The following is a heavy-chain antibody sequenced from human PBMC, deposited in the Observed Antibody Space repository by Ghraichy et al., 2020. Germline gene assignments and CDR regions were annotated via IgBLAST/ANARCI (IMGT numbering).Heavy chain of an antibody. Sequence: GGSLRLSCAASGFTFSGYAMSWVRQAPGKGLEWVSAISGSGGSTYYADSVKGRFTISRDNSKNTLYLQMNSLRAEDTAVYYCAKDQAVGQDDFWSGYPPGGVDYWGQGTLVTVSS. CDR3: AKDQAVGQDDFWSGYPPGGVDY. V-gene: IGHV3-23*01. CDR1: GFTFSGYA. CDR2: ISGSGGST. D-gene: IGHD3-3*01. J-gene: IGHJ4*02.